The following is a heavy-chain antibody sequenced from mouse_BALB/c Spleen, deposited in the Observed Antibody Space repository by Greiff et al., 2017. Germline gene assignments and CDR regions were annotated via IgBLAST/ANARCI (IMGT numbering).Heavy chain of an antibody. CDR2: IDPANGNT. CDR1: GFNIKDTY. D-gene: IGHD1-1*01. CDR3: ASYYYGSSAMDY. Sequence: EVQLQQSGAELVRPGALVKLSCKASGFNIKDTYMHWVKQRPEQGLEWIGRIDPANGNTKYDPKFQGKATITADTSSNTAYLQLSSLTSEDTAVYYCASYYYGSSAMDYWGQGTSVTVSS. J-gene: IGHJ4*01. V-gene: IGHV14-3*02.